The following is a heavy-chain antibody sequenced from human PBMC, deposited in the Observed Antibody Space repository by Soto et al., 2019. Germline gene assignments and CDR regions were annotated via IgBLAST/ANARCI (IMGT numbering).Heavy chain of an antibody. V-gene: IGHV3-49*03. CDR2: IRSKAYGGTT. J-gene: IGHJ4*02. D-gene: IGHD3-3*01. Sequence: GGSLRLSCTASGFTFGDYAMSWLRQAPGKGLEWVGFIRSKAYGGTTEYAASVKGRFTISRDDSKSIAYLQMNSLKTEDTAVYYCTRAGITIFGVVIPPGYWGQGTLVTVSS. CDR3: TRAGITIFGVVIPPGY. CDR1: GFTFGDYA.